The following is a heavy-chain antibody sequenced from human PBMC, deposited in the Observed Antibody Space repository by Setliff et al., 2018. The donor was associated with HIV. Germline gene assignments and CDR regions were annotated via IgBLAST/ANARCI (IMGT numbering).Heavy chain of an antibody. CDR2: INTGKGNT. CDR1: GYTFTSYA. D-gene: IGHD1-26*01. CDR3: AREPFYSGSYPGYNWFDP. Sequence: ASAKVSCKASGYTFTSYAMHWVRQAPGQRLEWMGWINTGKGNTKYSQNFQGRVTITRDTPASTAYMELSSLRSEDTAVYYCAREPFYSGSYPGYNWFDPWGQGTLVTVSS. V-gene: IGHV1-3*04. J-gene: IGHJ5*02.